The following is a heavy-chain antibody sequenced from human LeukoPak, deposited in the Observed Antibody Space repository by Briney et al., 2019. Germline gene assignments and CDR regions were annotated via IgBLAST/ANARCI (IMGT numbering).Heavy chain of an antibody. CDR3: AKGGPTGSNYFDF. J-gene: IGHJ4*02. D-gene: IGHD1-26*01. V-gene: IGHV3-23*01. CDR1: EFTFDNYA. Sequence: GGSLRLSCAASEFTFDNYAMSWVRQAPGRGLEWVSVISGSGYYSYYADSVKGRFTVSRDNSKTTLYLQMNSLRADDTAVYYCAKGGPTGSNYFDFWGQGTLVTVSS. CDR2: ISGSGYYS.